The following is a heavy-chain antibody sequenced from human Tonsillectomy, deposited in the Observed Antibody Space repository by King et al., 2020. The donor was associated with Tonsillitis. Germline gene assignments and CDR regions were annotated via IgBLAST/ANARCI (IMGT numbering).Heavy chain of an antibody. CDR2: IRYDETSK. J-gene: IGHJ6*02. CDR1: GFTFNTYG. Sequence: VQLVESGGGVVQPGGSLRLSCAASGFTFNTYGMHWVRQAPGKGLEWVAFIRYDETSKYYADSVKGRFTISRDNSKNTLYLQMNSLRPEDTAVYYCANDHGRLRFYYYGMDVWGQGTTVTVSS. V-gene: IGHV3-30*02. CDR3: ANDHGRLRFYYYGMDV. D-gene: IGHD4-17*01.